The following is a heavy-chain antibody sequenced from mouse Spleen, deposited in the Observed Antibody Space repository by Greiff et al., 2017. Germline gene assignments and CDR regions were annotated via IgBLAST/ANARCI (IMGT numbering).Heavy chain of an antibody. V-gene: IGHV5-16*01. Sequence: EVQLVESEGGLVQPGSSMKLSCTASGFTFSDYYMAWVRQVPEKGLEWVANINYDGSSTYYLDSLKSRFIISRDNAKNILYLQMSSLKSEDTATYYCARILITTGVVRYYFDYWGQGTTLTVSS. D-gene: IGHD1-1*01. CDR3: ARILITTGVVRYYFDY. CDR1: GFTFSDYY. CDR2: INYDGSST. J-gene: IGHJ2*01.